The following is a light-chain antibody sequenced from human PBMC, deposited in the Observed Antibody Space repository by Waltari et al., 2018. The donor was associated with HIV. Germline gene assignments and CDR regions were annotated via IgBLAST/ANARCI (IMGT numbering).Light chain of an antibody. V-gene: IGKV4-1*01. Sequence: DIVVTQSPASLVVSLGERAPIHCRSSRNLLYRDNNKTYLAWYRQKPGQPPKLLIYWASTRESGVPDRLSGSGSGTDFALTISNLQPEDVAVYYCQQYHSVPYTFGQGTRLEI. J-gene: IGKJ2*01. CDR2: WAS. CDR3: QQYHSVPYT. CDR1: RNLLYRDNNKTY.